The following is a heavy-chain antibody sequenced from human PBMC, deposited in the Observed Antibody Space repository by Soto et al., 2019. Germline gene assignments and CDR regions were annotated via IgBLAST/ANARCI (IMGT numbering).Heavy chain of an antibody. CDR2: INHSGST. D-gene: IGHD2-8*01. J-gene: IGHJ5*02. Sequence: SENLSLTCAVYGGSFSGNYWSWIRQPPGKGLEWIGEINHSGSTNYNPSLKSRVTISVDTSKNQFSLKLSSVTAADTAVYYCARGPLYLGVSPRFDPWGQGTLVTVSS. CDR3: ARGPLYLGVSPRFDP. CDR1: GGSFSGNY. V-gene: IGHV4-34*01.